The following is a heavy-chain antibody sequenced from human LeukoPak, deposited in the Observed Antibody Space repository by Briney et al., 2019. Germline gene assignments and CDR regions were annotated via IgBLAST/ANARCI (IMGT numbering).Heavy chain of an antibody. D-gene: IGHD7-27*01. CDR1: GFTVSNSF. Sequence: GGSLRLSCAASGFTVSNSFMTWVRQAPGKGLEWVSVIYSGGDTYYTDSVEGRFTISRDSTKNTLFLQMNSLRADDTAVYYCAKTGGPWDWGQGTLVTVSS. CDR2: IYSGGDT. J-gene: IGHJ4*02. CDR3: AKTGGPWD. V-gene: IGHV3-53*01.